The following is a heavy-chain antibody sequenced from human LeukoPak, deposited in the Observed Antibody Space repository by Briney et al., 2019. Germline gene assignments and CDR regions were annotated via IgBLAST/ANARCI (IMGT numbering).Heavy chain of an antibody. V-gene: IGHV1-8*03. CDR3: ATAYGGNSQGAFDT. CDR1: GYTFTSYD. J-gene: IGHJ3*02. D-gene: IGHD4-23*01. Sequence: ASVKVSCKASGYTFTSYDINWVRQATGQGLEWMGWMNPNSGNTGYAQKFQGRVTITRDTSISTAYMELSSLRSEDTAVYYCATAYGGNSQGAFDTWGQGTMVTVSS. CDR2: MNPNSGNT.